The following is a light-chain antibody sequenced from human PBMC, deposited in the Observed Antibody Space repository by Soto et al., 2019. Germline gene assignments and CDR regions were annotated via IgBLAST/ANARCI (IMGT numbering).Light chain of an antibody. Sequence: EIVLTQSPGTLSLSPGERATLSCRASQSVSNNYLAWYQQKPGQAPRLLIYGASNRATGIPDRFSGSGSGTDSTLTISRLEPEYSAVYYCQQYGSSGTFGQGTKVEIK. J-gene: IGKJ1*01. CDR1: QSVSNNY. CDR2: GAS. V-gene: IGKV3-20*01. CDR3: QQYGSSGT.